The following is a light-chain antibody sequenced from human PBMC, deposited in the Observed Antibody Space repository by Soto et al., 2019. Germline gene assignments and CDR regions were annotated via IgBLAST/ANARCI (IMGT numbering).Light chain of an antibody. CDR3: NSYTSTNTLV. V-gene: IGLV2-14*03. CDR1: SSDVGGYNH. Sequence: QSVLTQPASGSGSPGQSITISCTGTSSDVGGYNHVSWYQQHPGKAPKLMIYDVTDRPSGVSNRFSGSKSGNTASLDISGLQAEDEADYYCNSYTSTNTLVFGGGTKLTVL. J-gene: IGLJ2*01. CDR2: DVT.